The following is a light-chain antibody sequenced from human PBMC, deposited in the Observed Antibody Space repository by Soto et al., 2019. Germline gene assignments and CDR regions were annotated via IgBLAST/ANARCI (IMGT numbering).Light chain of an antibody. CDR3: GSYGGSNNYV. CDR2: EVT. CDR1: GSDVGAYKY. J-gene: IGLJ1*01. Sequence: QSVLTQPPSASGSPGQSVTISCTGTGSDVGAYKYVSWYQQHPGKAPRLIIYEVTKRPSGVPDRFSASKSGNTASLTVSGLQSGDEADYYCGSYGGSNNYVFGTGTKVTVL. V-gene: IGLV2-8*01.